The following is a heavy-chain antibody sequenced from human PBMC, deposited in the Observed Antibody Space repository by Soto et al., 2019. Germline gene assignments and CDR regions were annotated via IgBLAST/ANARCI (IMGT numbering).Heavy chain of an antibody. CDR3: ARASEPEYRRAIFFDI. V-gene: IGHV3-53*01. D-gene: IGHD2-21*01. J-gene: IGHJ4*02. Sequence: GGSLRLSCAASGLTVSSSYMSWIRQAPGKCLQWVSVIYSAGSTYYANSVKGRFTISRDISTNMVYLQMSSLTDEDTAVYYCARASEPEYRRAIFFDIWGQGXLVTVYS. CDR2: IYSAGST. CDR1: GLTVSSSY.